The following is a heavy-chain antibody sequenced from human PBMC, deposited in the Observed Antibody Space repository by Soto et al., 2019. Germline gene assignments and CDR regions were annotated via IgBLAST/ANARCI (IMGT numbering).Heavy chain of an antibody. CDR1: GYGISTSSY. D-gene: IGHD3-22*01. CDR3: TREWGPSYYYDSSGFNPVS. CDR2: INHRGNS. Sequence: PSETLSLTCVVSGYGISTSSYWGWVRQAPGKGLEWIGAINHRGNSYYNSSLKSRVTMSVDTSRNQFSLSLTSVTAADTAIYYCTREWGPSYYYDSSGFNPVSWGQGTLVTVSS. V-gene: IGHV4-38-2*02. J-gene: IGHJ5*02.